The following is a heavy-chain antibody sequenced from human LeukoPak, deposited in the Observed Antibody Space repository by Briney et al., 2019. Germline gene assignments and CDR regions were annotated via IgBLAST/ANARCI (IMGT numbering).Heavy chain of an antibody. D-gene: IGHD6-13*01. Sequence: PSETLSLTCTVSGGSISSSSYYWGWIRQPPGKGPEWIGSIYYSGSTYYNPSLKSRVTISVDTSKNQFSLKLSSVTAADTAVYYCASPTSSWRPGGYFDYWGQGTLVTVSS. CDR2: IYYSGST. CDR3: ASPTSSWRPGGYFDY. V-gene: IGHV4-39*01. J-gene: IGHJ4*02. CDR1: GGSISSSSYY.